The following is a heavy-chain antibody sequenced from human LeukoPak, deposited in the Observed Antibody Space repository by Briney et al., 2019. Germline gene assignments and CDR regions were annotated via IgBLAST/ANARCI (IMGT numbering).Heavy chain of an antibody. V-gene: IGHV3-7*04. J-gene: IGHJ4*02. Sequence: GVSLRLSCAASGFTFTRYWMNWVRQAPGKGLEWVANIKPDGSEKYYVDSVKGRFTISRDNTKNSLYLQMNNLRPEDTAVYYCARESFEYWAQGALVTVSS. CDR1: GFTFTRYW. CDR2: IKPDGSEK. CDR3: ARESFEY.